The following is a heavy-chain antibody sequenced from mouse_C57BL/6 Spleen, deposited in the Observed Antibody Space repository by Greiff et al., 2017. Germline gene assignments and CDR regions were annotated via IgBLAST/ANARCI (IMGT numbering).Heavy chain of an antibody. CDR1: GFTFSDFY. Sequence: EVHLVESGGGLVQSGRSLRLSCATSGFTFSDFYMEWVRQAPGKGLEWIAASRNKANDYTTEYSASVKGRFIVSRDTSQSILYLQMNALRAEDTAIYYCARDAYYSNAMDYWGQGTSVTVSS. V-gene: IGHV7-1*01. J-gene: IGHJ4*01. CDR2: SRNKANDYTT. CDR3: ARDAYYSNAMDY. D-gene: IGHD2-5*01.